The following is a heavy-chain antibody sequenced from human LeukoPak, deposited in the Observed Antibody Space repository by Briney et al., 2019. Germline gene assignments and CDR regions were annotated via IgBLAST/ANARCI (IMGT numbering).Heavy chain of an antibody. CDR2: IKQDGSEK. J-gene: IGHJ4*02. CDR1: GFTFSSYW. CDR3: ARSTGSGSYFKPSDH. D-gene: IGHD3-10*01. Sequence: GGSLRLSCAASGFTFSSYWMSWVRQAPGKGLEWVANIKQDGSEKYYVDSVKGRFTISRDNAKNSLYLQMNSLTAEDTALYYCARSTGSGSYFKPSDHWGQGTLVTVSS. V-gene: IGHV3-7*03.